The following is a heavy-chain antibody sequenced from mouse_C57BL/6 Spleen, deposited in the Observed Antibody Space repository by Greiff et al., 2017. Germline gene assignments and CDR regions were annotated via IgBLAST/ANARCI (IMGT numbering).Heavy chain of an antibody. CDR3: ARHCDGSSSWFAY. CDR2: ISSGGSYT. CDR1: GFTFSSYG. V-gene: IGHV5-6*01. J-gene: IGHJ3*01. Sequence: EVQLVESGGDLVKPGGSLKLSCAASGFTFSSYGMSWVRQTPDKRLEWVATISSGGSYTYYPDSVKGRFTISRDNAKNTLYLQMSSLKSEDTAMYYCARHCDGSSSWFAYWGQGTLVTVSA. D-gene: IGHD1-1*01.